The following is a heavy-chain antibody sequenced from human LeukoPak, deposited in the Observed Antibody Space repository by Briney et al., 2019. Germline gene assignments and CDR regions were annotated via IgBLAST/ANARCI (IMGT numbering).Heavy chain of an antibody. CDR1: GFTFSSYD. CDR2: IGTAGDT. CDR3: AKDSVFREGYFDY. Sequence: GGSLLLSCATSGFTFSSYDMHWVRQATGKGLEWVSAIGTAGDTYYPGSVKGRFTISRENAKNSLYLQMNSLRAEDTALYYCAKDSVFREGYFDYWGQGTLVTVSS. J-gene: IGHJ4*02. V-gene: IGHV3-13*01.